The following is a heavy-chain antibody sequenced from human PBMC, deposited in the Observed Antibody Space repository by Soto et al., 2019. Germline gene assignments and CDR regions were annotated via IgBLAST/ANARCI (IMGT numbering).Heavy chain of an antibody. Sequence: GASVKVSCKASGGTFSSYAISWVRQAPGQGLEWMGGIIPIFGTANYAQKFQGRVTITADESTSTAYMELSSLRSEDTAVYYCARTPVAGFNWFDPWGQGTLVTVSS. CDR3: ARTPVAGFNWFDP. CDR1: GGTFSSYA. D-gene: IGHD6-19*01. V-gene: IGHV1-69*13. J-gene: IGHJ5*02. CDR2: IIPIFGTA.